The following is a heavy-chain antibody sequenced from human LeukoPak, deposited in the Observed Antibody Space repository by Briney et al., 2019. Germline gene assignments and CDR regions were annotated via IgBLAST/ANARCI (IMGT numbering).Heavy chain of an antibody. D-gene: IGHD6-19*01. Sequence: GGSLRLSCAASGLAFSAYKMHWVRQAPRKGLVWVSRISTDGYTTDYADFVQGRFTASRDNTKNTWSLEMNSLRAEDTAVYYCARGQWVGDYWGQGTLVTVSS. CDR1: GLAFSAYK. CDR3: ARGQWVGDY. V-gene: IGHV3-74*01. CDR2: ISTDGYTT. J-gene: IGHJ4*02.